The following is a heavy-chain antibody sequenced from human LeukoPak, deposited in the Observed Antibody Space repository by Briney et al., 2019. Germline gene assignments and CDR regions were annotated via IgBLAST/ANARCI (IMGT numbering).Heavy chain of an antibody. J-gene: IGHJ6*03. V-gene: IGHV1-69*06. CDR3: ARATGGAAAMDV. CDR1: GGTFSSYA. Sequence: ASVKVSCKASGGTFSSYAISWVRQAPGQGLEWMGGIIPIFGTANYAQKFQGRVTITADKSTSTAYMELSSLRSEDTAVYYCARATGGAAAMDVWGKGTTVTVSS. D-gene: IGHD3-16*01. CDR2: IIPIFGTA.